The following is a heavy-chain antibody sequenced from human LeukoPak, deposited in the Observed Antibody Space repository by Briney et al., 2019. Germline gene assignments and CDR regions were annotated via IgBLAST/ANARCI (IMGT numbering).Heavy chain of an antibody. CDR1: GFTVSSNY. J-gene: IGHJ3*02. CDR3: ARSISRGYDSSGYYYRPDAFDI. V-gene: IGHV3-30-3*01. CDR2: ISYDGSNK. D-gene: IGHD3-22*01. Sequence: GGSLRLSCAASGFTVSSNYMSWVRQAPGKGLEWVAAISYDGSNKYYADSVKGRFTISRDNSKNTLYLQMNSLRAEDTAVYYCARSISRGYDSSGYYYRPDAFDIWGQGTMVTVSS.